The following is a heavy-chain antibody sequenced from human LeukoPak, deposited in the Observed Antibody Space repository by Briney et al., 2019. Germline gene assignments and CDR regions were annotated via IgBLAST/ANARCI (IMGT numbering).Heavy chain of an antibody. Sequence: PGGSLRLSCAASGFTFSSYEMNWVRQAPGKGLEWVSYIGSSATAIYYAYSVKGRFTISRDSAKNSLYLQMNSLRGEDTAVYYCARGYRYGLDDWGQGTLVTVSS. CDR3: ARGYRYGLDD. J-gene: IGHJ4*02. CDR1: GFTFSSYE. V-gene: IGHV3-48*03. D-gene: IGHD5-18*01. CDR2: IGSSATAI.